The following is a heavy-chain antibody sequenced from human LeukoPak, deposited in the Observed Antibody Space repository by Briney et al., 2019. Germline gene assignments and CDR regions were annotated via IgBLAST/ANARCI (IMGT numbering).Heavy chain of an antibody. D-gene: IGHD3-22*01. J-gene: IGHJ4*02. CDR3: ARDLGYYYDSTPRDY. CDR1: GLTFSSYA. Sequence: NPGGSLRLSCAASGLTFSSYAMHWVRQAPGKGLEWVAVISYDGSNKYYADSVKGRFTISRDNSKNTLYLQMNSLRAEDTAVYYCARDLGYYYDSTPRDYWGQGTLVTVSS. V-gene: IGHV3-30-3*01. CDR2: ISYDGSNK.